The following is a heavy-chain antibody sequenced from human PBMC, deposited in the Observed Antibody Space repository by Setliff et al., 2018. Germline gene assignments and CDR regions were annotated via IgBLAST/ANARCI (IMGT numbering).Heavy chain of an antibody. J-gene: IGHJ4*02. D-gene: IGHD3-22*01. V-gene: IGHV1-46*01. CDR2: TNPSSGRT. Sequence: GASVKVSCKASGYTFTSHYMHWVRQAPGLGLEWMGTTNPSSGRTIYAQKFQGRVTMTEDTSTDTAYMELSSLRSEDTAVYYCATLYYDRGPAPYYFDYWGQGTLVTVSS. CDR3: ATLYYDRGPAPYYFDY. CDR1: GYTFTSHY.